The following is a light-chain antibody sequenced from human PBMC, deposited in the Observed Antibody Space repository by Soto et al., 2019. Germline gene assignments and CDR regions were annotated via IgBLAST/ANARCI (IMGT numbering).Light chain of an antibody. J-gene: IGKJ3*01. CDR2: GAS. CDR1: QSVSSSY. CDR3: QQYGSSPFT. Sequence: EIELTQSPGTLSLSPGERATLSCRASQSVSSSYLAWYQQKPGQAPRLLIYGASSRATGIPDRFGGRVYGTDFTLTISRLEPEDSPVYYCQQYGSSPFTFGPGTKVYSK. V-gene: IGKV3-20*01.